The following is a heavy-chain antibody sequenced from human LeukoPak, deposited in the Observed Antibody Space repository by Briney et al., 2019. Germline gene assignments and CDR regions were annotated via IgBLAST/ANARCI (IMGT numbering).Heavy chain of an antibody. J-gene: IGHJ4*02. Sequence: PGRSLRLSCAASGFTFSSYGMHWVRQAPGKGLEWVVVIWYDGSNKYYADSVKGQFTISRDNSKNTLYLQMNSLRAEDTAVYYCARWGDGYNYYFDYWGQGTLVTVSS. CDR2: IWYDGSNK. V-gene: IGHV3-33*01. CDR1: GFTFSSYG. D-gene: IGHD5-24*01. CDR3: ARWGDGYNYYFDY.